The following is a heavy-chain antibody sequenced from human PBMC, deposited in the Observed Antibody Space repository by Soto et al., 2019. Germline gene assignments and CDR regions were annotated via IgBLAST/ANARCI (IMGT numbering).Heavy chain of an antibody. CDR3: AKDRRLTTVTSYYYMDV. Sequence: GGSLRLSWAASGFTFSSYAMSWVRQAPGKGLEWVSAISGSGGSTYYADSVKGRFTISRDNSKNTLYLQMNSLRAEDTAVYYCAKDRRLTTVTSYYYMDVWGKGTTVTVSS. V-gene: IGHV3-23*01. CDR2: ISGSGGST. CDR1: GFTFSSYA. J-gene: IGHJ6*03. D-gene: IGHD4-17*01.